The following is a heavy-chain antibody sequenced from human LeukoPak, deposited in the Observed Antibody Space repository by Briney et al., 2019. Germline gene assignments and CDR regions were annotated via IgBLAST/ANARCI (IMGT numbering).Heavy chain of an antibody. J-gene: IGHJ6*03. CDR3: ARGRKGSTIFGVVITELYYYYMDV. Sequence: ASVKVSCKASGYTFTSYDINWVRQATEQGLEWMGWMNPNSGNTGYAQKFQGRVTMTRNTSISTAYMELSSLRSEDTAVYYCARGRKGSTIFGVVITELYYYYMDVWGKGTTVTVSS. CDR1: GYTFTSYD. CDR2: MNPNSGNT. D-gene: IGHD3-3*01. V-gene: IGHV1-8*01.